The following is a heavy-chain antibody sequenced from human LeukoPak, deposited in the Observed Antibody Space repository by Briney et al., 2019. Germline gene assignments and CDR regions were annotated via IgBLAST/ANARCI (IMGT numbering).Heavy chain of an antibody. CDR1: GFTFSNYA. CDR2: ISGSGGST. Sequence: LPGGSLRLSCAAAGFTFSNYAMTWVRQAPGKGLEWVSSISGSGGSTYYADFVKGRFTISRDNSKNTLYLQMYSLRAEDTAVYYCAKVEGASKASVYWGQGALVTVSS. D-gene: IGHD1-1*01. V-gene: IGHV3-23*01. J-gene: IGHJ4*02. CDR3: AKVEGASKASVY.